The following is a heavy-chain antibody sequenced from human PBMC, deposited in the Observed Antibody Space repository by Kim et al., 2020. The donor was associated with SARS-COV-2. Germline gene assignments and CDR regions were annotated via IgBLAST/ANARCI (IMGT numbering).Heavy chain of an antibody. CDR1: GFTFSSYA. J-gene: IGHJ4*01. CDR2: ISYDGSNK. V-gene: IGHV3-30-3*01. D-gene: IGHD3-22*01. CDR3: AREMWYDSSGYSYYFDY. Sequence: GGSLRLSCAASGFTFSSYAMHWVRQAPGKGLEWVAVISYDGSNKYYADSVKGRFTISRDNSKNTLYLQMNSLRAEDTAVYYCAREMWYDSSGYSYYFDY.